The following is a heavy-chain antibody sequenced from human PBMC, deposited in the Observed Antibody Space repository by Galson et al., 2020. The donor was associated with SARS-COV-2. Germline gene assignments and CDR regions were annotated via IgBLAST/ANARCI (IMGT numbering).Heavy chain of an antibody. V-gene: IGHV1-18*01. Sequence: ASVKVSCKTSGYTFVTYGITWVRQAPGQGLEWMGWISGYNGNTNYAPKLQDRVTMTTDTSTTTAYMELRSLRYDDTAMYFCARDKVVTFGGGYYGMDVWGQGT. CDR1: GYTFVTYG. J-gene: IGHJ6*02. CDR2: ISGYNGNT. D-gene: IGHD3-16*01. CDR3: ARDKVVTFGGGYYGMDV.